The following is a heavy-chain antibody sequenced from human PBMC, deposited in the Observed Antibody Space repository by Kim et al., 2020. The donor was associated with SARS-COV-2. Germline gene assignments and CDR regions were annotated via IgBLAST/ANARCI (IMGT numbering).Heavy chain of an antibody. CDR3: IRRLTLSGMDV. V-gene: IGHV3-73*01. CDR1: GFTFSASA. CDR2: ISIKGNNYAT. J-gene: IGHJ6*02. Sequence: GSLRLSCAASGFTFSASAMHWVRQASGKGLEWVGRISIKGNNYATAYAASVKGRFTISRDDSKNTAYLQMNSLKTEDTAVYYCIRRLTLSGMDVWGQGTTVTVSS.